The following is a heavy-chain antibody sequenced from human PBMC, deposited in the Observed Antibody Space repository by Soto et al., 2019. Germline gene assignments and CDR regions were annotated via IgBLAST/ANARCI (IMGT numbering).Heavy chain of an antibody. CDR2: ISGSGGST. Sequence: EVQLLESGGGLVQPGGSLRLSCAASGFTFSSYAMSWVRQAPGKGLEWVSAISGSGGSTYYAASVKGRFTISRDNSKNTLYLQMNSLRAEDTAVYYCAKANTRDGYNWGGDYWGQGTLVTVSS. V-gene: IGHV3-23*01. CDR3: AKANTRDGYNWGGDY. J-gene: IGHJ4*02. CDR1: GFTFSSYA. D-gene: IGHD5-12*01.